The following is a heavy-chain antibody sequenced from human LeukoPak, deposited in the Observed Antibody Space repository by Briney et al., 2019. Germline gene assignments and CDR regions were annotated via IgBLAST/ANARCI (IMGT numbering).Heavy chain of an antibody. Sequence: GGSLRPSCAASGFTFSSYAMSWVRQAPGKGLEWVSAISGSGGSTYYADSVKGRFTISRDNSKNTLYLQMNSLRAEDTAVYYCANGVGQLSSVGYYYGMDVWGQGTTVTVSS. J-gene: IGHJ6*02. V-gene: IGHV3-23*01. CDR3: ANGVGQLSSVGYYYGMDV. D-gene: IGHD2-2*01. CDR1: GFTFSSYA. CDR2: ISGSGGST.